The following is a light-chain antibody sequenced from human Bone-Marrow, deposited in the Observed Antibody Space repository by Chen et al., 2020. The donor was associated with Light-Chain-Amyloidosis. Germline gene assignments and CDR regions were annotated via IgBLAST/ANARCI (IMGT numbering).Light chain of an antibody. CDR2: DAS. CDR3: QVWDRSSDRPV. CDR1: NIGSTS. Sequence: SYVLTQPSSVSVAPGQTATIACGGNNIGSTSVHWYQQTPGQAPLLVVYDASDRPSGIPERLSCSNSGNTATLTSSRVEAGDEADYYCQVWDRSSDRPVFGGGTKLTVL. V-gene: IGLV3-21*02. J-gene: IGLJ3*02.